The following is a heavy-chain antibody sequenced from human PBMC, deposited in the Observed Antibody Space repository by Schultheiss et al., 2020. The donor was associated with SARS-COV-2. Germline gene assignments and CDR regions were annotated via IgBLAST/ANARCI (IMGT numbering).Heavy chain of an antibody. J-gene: IGHJ6*02. D-gene: IGHD5/OR15-5a*01. CDR1: GDSVSSNSDT. CDR3: ARVGSVAYGGMDV. V-gene: IGHV6-1*01. CDR2: TYYRSKWYN. Sequence: SQTLSLTCAISGDSVSSNSDTWNWIRQSPSRGLEWLGRTYYRSKWYNDYAVSVKSRITINPVTSKNQFSLQLNSVTPEDTAVYYCARVGSVAYGGMDVWGQGTTVTVSS.